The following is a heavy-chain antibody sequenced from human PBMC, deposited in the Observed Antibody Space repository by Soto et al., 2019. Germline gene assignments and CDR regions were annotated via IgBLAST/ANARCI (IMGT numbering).Heavy chain of an antibody. CDR3: ARGIGGALDLRFDS. CDR2: INPGGGAT. J-gene: IGHJ5*01. CDR1: GYIFTNYY. D-gene: IGHD1-26*01. V-gene: IGHV1-46*01. Sequence: GASVKVSCKASGYIFTNYYIYWVRQAPGQGLEYIGIINPGGGATDYAQKFQGRVTMTRDTSTSTVYMELSSLRYEDTAVYFCARGIGGALDLRFDSWRQATLVTVS.